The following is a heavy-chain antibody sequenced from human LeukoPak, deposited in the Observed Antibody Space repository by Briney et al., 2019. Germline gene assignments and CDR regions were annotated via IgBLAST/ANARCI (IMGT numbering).Heavy chain of an antibody. Sequence: GGSLRLSCAASGFIFSSYGMNWVRQAPGKGLEWVSSFSSSSSYIYYADSVKGRFTISRDNAKNSLYLQMNSLRAEDTAVYYCARDYYDSGSYYKYFDYWGQGTLVTVSS. D-gene: IGHD3-10*01. CDR3: ARDYYDSGSYYKYFDY. CDR2: FSSSSSYI. J-gene: IGHJ4*02. CDR1: GFIFSSYG. V-gene: IGHV3-21*01.